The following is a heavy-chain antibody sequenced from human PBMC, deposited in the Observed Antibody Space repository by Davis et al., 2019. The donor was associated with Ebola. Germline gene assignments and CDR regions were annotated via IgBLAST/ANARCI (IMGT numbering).Heavy chain of an antibody. CDR1: GGSISSYY. CDR2: IYYSGST. CDR3: ARVARYCSSTSCYTLAAYYYGMDV. V-gene: IGHV4-59*08. J-gene: IGHJ6*02. D-gene: IGHD2-2*02. Sequence: MPGGSLRLSCTVSGGSISSYYWSWIRQPPGKGLEWIGYIYYSGSTNYNPSLKSRVTISVDTSKNQFSLKLSSVTAADTAVYYCARVARYCSSTSCYTLAAYYYGMDVWGQGTTVTVSS.